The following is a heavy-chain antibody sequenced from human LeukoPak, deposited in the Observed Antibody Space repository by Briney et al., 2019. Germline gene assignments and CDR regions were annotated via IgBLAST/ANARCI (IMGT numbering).Heavy chain of an antibody. D-gene: IGHD3-10*01. CDR3: ATWGSYGSGSFYYYMDV. V-gene: IGHV1-46*01. J-gene: IGHJ6*03. CDR1: GYTFTSYY. Sequence: ASVKVSCKASGYTFTSYYMHWVRQAPGQGLEWMGIINPSGGSTSYAQKFQGRVTMTEDTSTDTAYMELSSLRSEDTAVYYCATWGSYGSGSFYYYMDVWGKGTTVTISS. CDR2: INPSGGST.